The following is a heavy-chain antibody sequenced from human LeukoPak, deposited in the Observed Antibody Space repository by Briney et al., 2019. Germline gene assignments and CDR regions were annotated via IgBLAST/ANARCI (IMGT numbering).Heavy chain of an antibody. Sequence: PSQTLSLTCTVSGGSISSGASDWGWLRQQPKRGLEWVGYINDSGSTYYHPSLGSRFTRTVDRAKNQFSLNLSSVTPADSAVYYCARAARQGFTMIVVPFFYFDLWGRGTLVTVSS. D-gene: IGHD3-22*01. CDR2: INDSGST. V-gene: IGHV4-31*03. CDR1: GGSISSGASD. J-gene: IGHJ2*01. CDR3: ARAARQGFTMIVVPFFYFDL.